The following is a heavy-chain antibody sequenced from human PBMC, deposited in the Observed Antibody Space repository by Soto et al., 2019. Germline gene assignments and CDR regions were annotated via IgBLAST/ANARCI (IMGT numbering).Heavy chain of an antibody. J-gene: IGHJ4*02. Sequence: LSLTCAVYGGSFSGYYWSWIRQPPGKGLEWIGEINHSGSTNYNPSLKSRVTISVDTSKNQFSLKLSSVTAADTAVYYCARVARCSGGSCYPKGKFDYWGQGTLVTVSS. D-gene: IGHD2-15*01. CDR1: GGSFSGYY. V-gene: IGHV4-34*01. CDR2: INHSGST. CDR3: ARVARCSGGSCYPKGKFDY.